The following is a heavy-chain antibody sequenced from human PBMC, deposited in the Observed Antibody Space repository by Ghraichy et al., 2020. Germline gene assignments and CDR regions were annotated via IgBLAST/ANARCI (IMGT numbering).Heavy chain of an antibody. CDR3: ARALSNGSGSYYNYYGMDV. Sequence: SETLSLTCAVSGGSISSGGYSWSWIRQPPGKGLEWIGYIYHSGSTYYNPSLKSRVTISVDRSKNQFSLKLSSVTAADTAVYYCARALSNGSGSYYNYYGMDVWGQGTTVTVSS. V-gene: IGHV4-30-2*01. CDR2: IYHSGST. CDR1: GGSISSGGYS. D-gene: IGHD3-10*01. J-gene: IGHJ6*02.